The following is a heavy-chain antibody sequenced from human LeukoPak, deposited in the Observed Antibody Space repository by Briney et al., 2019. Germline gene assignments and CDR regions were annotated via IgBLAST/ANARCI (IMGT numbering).Heavy chain of an antibody. CDR3: AKPITISGATDGFDI. V-gene: IGHV3-7*01. CDR1: GFAFSTYW. Sequence: PGGSLRLSCAASGFAFSTYWMNSVRQAPGKGLEWVAIIKQDGSERYYVDSVKGRFTISRDNAKNSLYMQMNSLRAEDTAVYYCAKPITISGATDGFDIWGQGTKVTVSS. CDR2: IKQDGSER. D-gene: IGHD3-3*01. J-gene: IGHJ3*02.